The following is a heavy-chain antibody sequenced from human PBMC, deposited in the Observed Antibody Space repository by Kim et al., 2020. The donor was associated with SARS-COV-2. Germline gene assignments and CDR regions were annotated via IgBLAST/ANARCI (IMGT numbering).Heavy chain of an antibody. V-gene: IGHV1-3*01. J-gene: IGHJ4*02. D-gene: IGHD4-17*01. CDR3: ARDWMTTGFDN. Sequence: YSKKFQGRVTITKDISANTVYMDLSSLKFEDTAVYYCARDWMTTGFDNWGQGTLVTVSS.